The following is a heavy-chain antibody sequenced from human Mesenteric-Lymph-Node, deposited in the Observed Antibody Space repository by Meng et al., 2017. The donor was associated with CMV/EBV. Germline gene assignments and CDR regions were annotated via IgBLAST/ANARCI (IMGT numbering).Heavy chain of an antibody. V-gene: IGHV4-39*01. CDR2: VHYTGST. D-gene: IGHD6-19*01. CDR1: GDSISSFYY. Sequence: QPQLRESGQGQVKPWDTLSLTRTVSGDSISSFYYWGWIRQPPGRGLEWIGSVHYTGSTYYSPSLKSRVTVSVDTSKNQFSLRLTSVTAADTAVYYCARPFPSWQSPRLDPFGAWGQGTLVTVSS. CDR3: ARPFPSWQSPRLDPFGA. J-gene: IGHJ5*02.